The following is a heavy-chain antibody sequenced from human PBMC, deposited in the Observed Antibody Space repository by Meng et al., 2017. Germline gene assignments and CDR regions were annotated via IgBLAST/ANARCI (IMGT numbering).Heavy chain of an antibody. Sequence: SETLSLTCTVSGGSVSSGSYYWSWIRQPPGKGLEWIGYIYYSGSTNYNPSLKSRVTISVDTSKNQFSLKLSSVTAADTAVYYCARAYYDFWSGYYSNWFDPWGQGTLVTVSS. CDR1: GGSVSSGSYY. CDR3: ARAYYDFWSGYYSNWFDP. J-gene: IGHJ5*02. V-gene: IGHV4-61*01. CDR2: IYYSGST. D-gene: IGHD3-3*01.